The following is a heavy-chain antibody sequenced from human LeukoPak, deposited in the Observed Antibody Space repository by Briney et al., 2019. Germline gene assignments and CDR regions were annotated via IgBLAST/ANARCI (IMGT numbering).Heavy chain of an antibody. V-gene: IGHV3-21*01. D-gene: IGHD3-10*01. CDR2: ISSSSSYI. Sequence: PGGSLRLSCAASGFTFSSYSMNWVRQAPGKGLEWVSSISSSSSYIYYADSVKGRFTISRDNAKNSLYLQMNSLRSEDTAVYYCARAMMVRGLGYGMDVWGQGTTVSVSS. J-gene: IGHJ6*02. CDR1: GFTFSSYS. CDR3: ARAMMVRGLGYGMDV.